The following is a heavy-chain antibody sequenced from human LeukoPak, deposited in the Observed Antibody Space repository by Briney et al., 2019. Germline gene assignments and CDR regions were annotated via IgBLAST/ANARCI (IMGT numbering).Heavy chain of an antibody. Sequence: GGSLRLSCAASGFTFSSYAMNWVRQAPGKGLEWVSYISSSSSTIYYADSVKGRFTISRDNAKNSLYLQMNSLGAEDTAVYYCARESPWELLPLGNYWGQGTLVTVSS. CDR2: ISSSSSTI. CDR1: GFTFSSYA. D-gene: IGHD1-26*01. J-gene: IGHJ4*02. CDR3: ARESPWELLPLGNY. V-gene: IGHV3-48*04.